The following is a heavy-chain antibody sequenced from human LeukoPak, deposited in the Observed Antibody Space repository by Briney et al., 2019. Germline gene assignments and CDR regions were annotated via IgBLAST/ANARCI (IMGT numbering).Heavy chain of an antibody. V-gene: IGHV4-30-2*01. Sequence: SETLSLTCTVSGASISSGDYHWNWIRQPPGKGLEWIGYIYHSGSTYYNPSLKSRVTISVDTSKNQFSLKLSSVTAADTAVYYCARNRPKDYWGQGTLVTVSS. CDR2: IYHSGST. CDR3: ARNRPKDY. J-gene: IGHJ4*02. CDR1: GASISSGDYH.